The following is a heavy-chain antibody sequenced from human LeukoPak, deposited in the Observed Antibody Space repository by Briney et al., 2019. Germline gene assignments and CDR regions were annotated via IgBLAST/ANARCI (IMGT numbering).Heavy chain of an antibody. CDR1: GGSFSNYY. D-gene: IGHD4-17*01. CDR2: INHSGST. Sequence: PSGTLSLTCAIYGGSFSNYYWTWIRQPPGKGLEWIGEINHSGSTNYNPSLKSRVTMSIDTSKNQFSLKLSSVTAADTAICYCARQDYGEVDWGQGTLVTVSS. J-gene: IGHJ4*02. CDR3: ARQDYGEVD. V-gene: IGHV4-34*01.